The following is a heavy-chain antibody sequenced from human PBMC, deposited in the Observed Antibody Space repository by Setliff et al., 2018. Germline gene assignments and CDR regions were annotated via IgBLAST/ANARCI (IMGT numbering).Heavy chain of an antibody. Sequence: PGGSLRLSCVVSGLTVSNDFMGWVRQAPGKGLEWVSVIYNIGETRYADSVKGRFTISRDNSKNTLYLQMRSLRAEDTAIYYCANHNPARRALNGTPLDNWGQGTLVTVSS. D-gene: IGHD3-9*01. J-gene: IGHJ4*02. CDR1: GLTVSNDF. CDR3: ANHNPARRALNGTPLDN. V-gene: IGHV3-53*01. CDR2: IYNIGET.